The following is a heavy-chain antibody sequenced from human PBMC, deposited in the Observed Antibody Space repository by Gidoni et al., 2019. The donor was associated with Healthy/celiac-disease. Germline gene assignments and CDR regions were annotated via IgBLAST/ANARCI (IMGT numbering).Heavy chain of an antibody. CDR1: GFPFSSYA. J-gene: IGHJ5*02. V-gene: IGHV3-23*01. CDR2: ISGSGGST. D-gene: IGHD5-12*01. CDR3: AKDQLVRDIRGWFDP. Sequence: EVQLLESGGGLVQPGGSLRLSCAASGFPFSSYAMSWVHQAPGKGLEWVSAISGSGGSTCYADSVKGRFTISRDNSKNTLYLQMNSLRAEDTAVYYCAKDQLVRDIRGWFDPWGQGTLVTVSS.